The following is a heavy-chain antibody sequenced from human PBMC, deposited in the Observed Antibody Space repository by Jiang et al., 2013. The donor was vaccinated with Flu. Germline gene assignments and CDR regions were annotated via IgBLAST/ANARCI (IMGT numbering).Heavy chain of an antibody. Sequence: FSFSSYVMHWVRQAPGKGLEWVAVIWYDGSNKYYADSVKGRFTISRDNSKNTLYLQMNSVRAEDTAVYYCARDEDRGYSFLCGHWGQGTQVTVSS. J-gene: IGHJ4*02. V-gene: IGHV3-33*01. CDR2: IWYDGSNK. D-gene: IGHD5-18*01. CDR1: FSFSSYV. CDR3: ARDEDRGYSFLCGH.